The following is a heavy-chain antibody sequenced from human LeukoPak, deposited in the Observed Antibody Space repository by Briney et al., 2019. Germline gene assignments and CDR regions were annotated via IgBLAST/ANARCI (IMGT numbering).Heavy chain of an antibody. V-gene: IGHV4-59*01. CDR3: AREGMIATGREPAEI. CDR1: GGSISSSY. Sequence: SETLSLTCSVSGGSISSSYWSWIRQPPGKGLEWIGYIYYSGSTNYNPSLKSRVTISVDTPKNQFSLNLSSVTAADTAVYYCAREGMIATGREPAEIWGQGTMVTVSS. D-gene: IGHD3-22*01. CDR2: IYYSGST. J-gene: IGHJ3*02.